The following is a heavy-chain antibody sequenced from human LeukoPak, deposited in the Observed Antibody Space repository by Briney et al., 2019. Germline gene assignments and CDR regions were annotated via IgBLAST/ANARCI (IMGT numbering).Heavy chain of an antibody. Sequence: GGSLRLSCAASGFTFSSYTMNWVRQAPGQGLEWVSTLRSTDSATFYVASVRGRFIISRDNSKNTLYLQMNSLRDDDTAVYYCAREGSGYTYGRGSYFDYWGHGILVTVSS. J-gene: IGHJ4*01. CDR3: AREGSGYTYGRGSYFDY. V-gene: IGHV3-23*01. D-gene: IGHD5-18*01. CDR1: GFTFSSYT. CDR2: LRSTDSAT.